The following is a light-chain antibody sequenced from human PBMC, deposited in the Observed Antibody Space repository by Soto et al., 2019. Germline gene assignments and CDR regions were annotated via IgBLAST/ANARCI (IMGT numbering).Light chain of an antibody. V-gene: IGKV3-15*01. CDR3: QQYNNWPYT. CDR1: QSVSSN. Sequence: EIVMTQSPATLSVSPGERATLSCRASQSVSSNLAWYQQKPGQAPRLLIYGASTRATGIPARFSGSGSGTEFTLTISSLQSEDFAVYYGQQYNNWPYTFGQGTKLDIK. J-gene: IGKJ2*01. CDR2: GAS.